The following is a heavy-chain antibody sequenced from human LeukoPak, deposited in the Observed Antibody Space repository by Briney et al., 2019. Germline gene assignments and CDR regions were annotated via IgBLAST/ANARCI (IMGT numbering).Heavy chain of an antibody. CDR1: EYTLTDYY. CDR3: ARDHAPQYYCSGGSCYSPLDY. D-gene: IGHD2-15*01. Sequence: ASVKVSCKASEYTLTDYYIHWVRLAPGQGLEWMGWINPGSGGTYYAQNFKGRVTMTRDTSISTAYMELNSLRSDDTAVYYCARDHAPQYYCSGGSCYSPLDYWGQGTLVTVSS. V-gene: IGHV1-2*02. CDR2: INPGSGGT. J-gene: IGHJ4*02.